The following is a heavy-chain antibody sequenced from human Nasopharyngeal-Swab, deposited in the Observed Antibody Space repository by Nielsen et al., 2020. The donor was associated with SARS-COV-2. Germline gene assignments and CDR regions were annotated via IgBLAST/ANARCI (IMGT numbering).Heavy chain of an antibody. CDR2: IYHSGST. CDR1: GGSISSSNW. D-gene: IGHD2-21*02. V-gene: IGHV4-4*02. CDR3: AGGVANPIVVVTGWCWFDP. Sequence: SETLSLTCAVSGGSISSSNWWSWVRQPPGKGLEWIGEIYHSGSTNYNPSLKSQVTISVDKSKNQFSLKLSSVTAADTAVYSCAGGVANPIVVVTGWCWFDPWGQGTLVTVSS. J-gene: IGHJ5*02.